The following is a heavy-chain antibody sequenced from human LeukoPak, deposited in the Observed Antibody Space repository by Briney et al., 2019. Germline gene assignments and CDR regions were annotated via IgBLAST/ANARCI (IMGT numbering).Heavy chain of an antibody. V-gene: IGHV4-39*07. Sequence: SETLSHTCTVSGGSISSSSYYWGWIRQPPGKGLEWIGSIYYSGSTYYNPSLKSRVTISVDTSKNQFSLKLSSVTAADTAVYYCARDDSSGYYQYYFVYWGQGTLVTVSS. D-gene: IGHD3-22*01. CDR1: GGSISSSSYY. CDR2: IYYSGST. J-gene: IGHJ4*02. CDR3: ARDDSSGYYQYYFVY.